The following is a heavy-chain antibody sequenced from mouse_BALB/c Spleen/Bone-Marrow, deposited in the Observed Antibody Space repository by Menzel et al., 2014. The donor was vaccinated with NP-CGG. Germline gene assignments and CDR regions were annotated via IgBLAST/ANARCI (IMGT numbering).Heavy chain of an antibody. CDR3: ESRGEYFDV. V-gene: IGHV1-31*01. CDR1: GYSFTGYY. CDR2: IYPYNGVS. Sequence: VQLKQSGPELVKPGASVKISCKASGYSFTGYYMHWVKQSHGNSLDWIGYIYPYNGVSSYNQKFKGKATLTVDKSSSTAYMELRSLTSDDSAVYYRESRGEYFDVWGAGTTVTVSS. J-gene: IGHJ1*01.